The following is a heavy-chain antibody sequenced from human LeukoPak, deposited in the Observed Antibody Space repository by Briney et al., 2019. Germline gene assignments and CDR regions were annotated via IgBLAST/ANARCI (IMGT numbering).Heavy chain of an antibody. Sequence: GESLKISCKGSGYSFTNYWIGWVRQMPGKGLEWMGIIYPGDSDPRYSPSFQGQVTISADKSISTAYLQWSSPKASDTAMYYCARARYCSSTSCPSPYYYYCMDVWGKGTTVTVSS. J-gene: IGHJ6*03. CDR1: GYSFTNYW. CDR2: IYPGDSDP. CDR3: ARARYCSSTSCPSPYYYYCMDV. V-gene: IGHV5-51*01. D-gene: IGHD2-2*01.